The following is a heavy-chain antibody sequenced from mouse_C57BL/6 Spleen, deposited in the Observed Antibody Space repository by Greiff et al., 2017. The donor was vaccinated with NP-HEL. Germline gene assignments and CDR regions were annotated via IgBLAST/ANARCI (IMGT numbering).Heavy chain of an antibody. CDR3: ARDQGMGGLLRPMDY. J-gene: IGHJ4*01. Sequence: EVKVVESGGGLVKPGGSLKLSCAASGFTFSSYAMSWVRQTPEKRLEWVATISDGGSYTYYPDNVKGRFTISRDNAKNNLYLQMSHLKSEDTAMYYCARDQGMGGLLRPMDYWGQGTSVTVSS. D-gene: IGHD1-1*01. CDR1: GFTFSSYA. V-gene: IGHV5-4*01. CDR2: ISDGGSYT.